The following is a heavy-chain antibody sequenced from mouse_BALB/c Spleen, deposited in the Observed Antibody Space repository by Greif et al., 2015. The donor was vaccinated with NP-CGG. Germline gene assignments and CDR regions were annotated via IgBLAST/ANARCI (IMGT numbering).Heavy chain of an antibody. Sequence: QVQLQQSGAELVKPGASVKLSCKASGYTFTSYWMHWVKQRPGQGLEWIGEINPSNGRTNYNEKFKSKATLTVDKSSSTAYMQLSSRTSEDSAVYYCARLGYGKDYAMDYWGQGTSVTVSS. D-gene: IGHD2-10*02. CDR2: INPSNGRT. CDR3: ARLGYGKDYAMDY. CDR1: GYTFTSYW. V-gene: IGHV1S81*02. J-gene: IGHJ4*01.